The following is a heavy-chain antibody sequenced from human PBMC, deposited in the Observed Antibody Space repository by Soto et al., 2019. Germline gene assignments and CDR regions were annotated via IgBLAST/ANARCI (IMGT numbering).Heavy chain of an antibody. Sequence: SETLSLTCTVSGGSVTNSSYYWGWIRQSPGKGLEWIGSVYYRGRSYSKSSVKSRVTISVDTSKNQFSLKLSSVTAADTAVYYCARAVYSGYSYGYYFDYWGQGTLVTVSS. CDR1: GGSVTNSSYY. CDR3: ARAVYSGYSYGYYFDY. J-gene: IGHJ4*02. D-gene: IGHD5-18*01. V-gene: IGHV4-39*07. CDR2: VYYRGRS.